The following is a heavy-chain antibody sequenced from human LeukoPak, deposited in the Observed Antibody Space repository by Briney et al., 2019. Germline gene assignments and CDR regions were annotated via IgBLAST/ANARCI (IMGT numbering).Heavy chain of an antibody. CDR2: VSNDGSNQ. D-gene: IGHD3-10*01. CDR3: ATAVMVRGVIPTDAFDI. CDR1: GFTFTYYA. Sequence: QPGRSLRLSCAASGFTFTYYAMHWVRQAPGKGLEWVSVVSNDGSNQDYTDSVKGRFTISRDNSKNTLYLQMNSLRAEDTAVYYCATAVMVRGVIPTDAFDIWGQGTMVTVSS. V-gene: IGHV3-30-3*01. J-gene: IGHJ3*02.